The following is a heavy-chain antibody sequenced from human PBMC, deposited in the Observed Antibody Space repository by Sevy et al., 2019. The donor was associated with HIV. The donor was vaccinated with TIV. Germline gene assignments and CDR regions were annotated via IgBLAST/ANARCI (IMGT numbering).Heavy chain of an antibody. Sequence: GGSLRLSCAASGFTFSSYSMNWVRQAPGKGLEWVSSISSSSSYIYYADSVKGRFTISRDNAKNSLYLQMNSLRAEDTAVYYCARDKPRVPYGSGSYLVYYYYGMDVWGQGTTVTVSS. V-gene: IGHV3-21*01. CDR2: ISSSSSYI. CDR3: ARDKPRVPYGSGSYLVYYYYGMDV. D-gene: IGHD3-10*01. J-gene: IGHJ6*02. CDR1: GFTFSSYS.